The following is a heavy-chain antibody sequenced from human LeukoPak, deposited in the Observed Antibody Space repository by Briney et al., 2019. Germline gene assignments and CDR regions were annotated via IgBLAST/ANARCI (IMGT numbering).Heavy chain of an antibody. CDR1: GFTFSSYA. Sequence: QPGGSLRLSCAASGFTFSSYAMGWVRQAPGKGLEWVSAITASGGNTYYADSVKGRFTISRDNSKNTLYLQMNSLRAEDTAVYYCAHSGHYPYFYYYYMDVWGKGTTVTVSS. D-gene: IGHD6-25*01. J-gene: IGHJ6*03. CDR3: AHSGHYPYFYYYYMDV. V-gene: IGHV3-23*01. CDR2: ITASGGNT.